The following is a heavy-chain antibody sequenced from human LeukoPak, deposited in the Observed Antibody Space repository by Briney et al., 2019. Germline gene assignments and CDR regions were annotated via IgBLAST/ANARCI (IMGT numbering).Heavy chain of an antibody. Sequence: SVKVSCKASGFTFSSSTMQWVRQARGQRLEWIGWIVVGSGNTSYAQKFQGRVTITADESTSTAYMELSSLRSEDTAVYYCARETEDTKAFDIWGQGTMVTVSS. D-gene: IGHD1-14*01. CDR1: GFTFSSST. J-gene: IGHJ3*02. CDR2: IVVGSGNT. V-gene: IGHV1-58*02. CDR3: ARETEDTKAFDI.